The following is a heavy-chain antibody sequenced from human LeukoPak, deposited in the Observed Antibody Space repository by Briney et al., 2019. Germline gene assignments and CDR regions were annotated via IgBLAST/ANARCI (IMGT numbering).Heavy chain of an antibody. J-gene: IGHJ4*02. V-gene: IGHV3-23*01. CDR2: ISGSGGST. CDR1: GFTFSGYA. Sequence: GGSLRLSCAASGFTFSGYALSGVRRAPGKGLEGVSAISGSGGSTYYADSVKGRFTISRDNSKNTLYLQMNSLRAEDTAVYYCAKDDSSGYYFDYWGQGTLVTVSS. D-gene: IGHD3-22*01. CDR3: AKDDSSGYYFDY.